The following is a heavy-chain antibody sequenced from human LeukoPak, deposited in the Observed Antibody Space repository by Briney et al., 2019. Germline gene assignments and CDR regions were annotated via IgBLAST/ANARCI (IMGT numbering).Heavy chain of an antibody. CDR1: GFIFSSYW. CDR2: IKSDGGST. D-gene: IGHD1-7*01. J-gene: IGHJ5*02. CDR3: ARDGPPNWNYVDLSWNNNWFDP. V-gene: IGHV3-74*01. Sequence: GGSLRLSCAASGFIFSSYWMHWVRHAPGKGLVWVSRIKSDGGSTSYADSVKGRFTISRDNAKNTLYLQMNSLRAEDTALYYCARDGPPNWNYVDLSWNNNWFDPWGQGTLVTVSS.